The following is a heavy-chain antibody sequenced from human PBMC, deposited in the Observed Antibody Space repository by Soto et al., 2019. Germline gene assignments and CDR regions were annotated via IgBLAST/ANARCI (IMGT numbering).Heavy chain of an antibody. V-gene: IGHV3-23*01. CDR2: ISDSGGST. Sequence: GGSLRLSCAASGFTFSSYAMSWVRQAPGKGLEWVSGISDSGGSTYYADSVKGRFTISRDNSKNTLYLQMNSLRAEDTAVYYCAKGTYYYGSAPYYFDYWGQGTLVTVSS. CDR3: AKGTYYYGSAPYYFDY. D-gene: IGHD3-10*01. J-gene: IGHJ4*02. CDR1: GFTFSSYA.